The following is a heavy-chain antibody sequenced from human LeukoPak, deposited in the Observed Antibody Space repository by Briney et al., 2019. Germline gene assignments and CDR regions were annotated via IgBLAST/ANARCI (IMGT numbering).Heavy chain of an antibody. CDR2: ISSGGST. V-gene: IGHV3-23*01. CDR3: AKVIRGASYYFDS. CDR1: GFTFSSYA. J-gene: IGHJ4*02. Sequence: GGSLRLSCAASGFTFSSYAMSWVRQAPGKGLHWVSTISSGGSTYSADSVKGRFTISRDNSKNTLYLQRNSQRAEYTAVYYCAKVIRGASYYFDSWGQGTLVTVSS. D-gene: IGHD3-10*01.